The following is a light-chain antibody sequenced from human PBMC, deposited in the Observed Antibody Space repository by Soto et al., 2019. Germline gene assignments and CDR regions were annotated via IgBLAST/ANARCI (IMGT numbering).Light chain of an antibody. J-gene: IGKJ5*01. CDR2: ETS. CDR1: QDIGNY. CDR3: QQYGTYPIT. Sequence: DIQMTQSPPSLSASVGDRVALTCRASQDIGNYLAWFQQKPGKAPKSLIHETSTLQSGVPSRFSGTGSGTHFTLIITSLQPEDFATYYCQQYGTYPITFGQGTRLEIK. V-gene: IGKV1-16*01.